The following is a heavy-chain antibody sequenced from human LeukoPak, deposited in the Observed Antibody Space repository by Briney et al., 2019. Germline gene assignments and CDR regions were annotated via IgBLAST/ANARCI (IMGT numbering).Heavy chain of an antibody. CDR3: AGGQGWHFDL. Sequence: GGSLRLSCAASGFTFSSYAMTWVRQASGKGLEWVSVIGGSGGGAYYADSVKGRFTISRDISKNTLYLQMNSLRAEDTAVYYCAGGQGWHFDLWGLGTLITVSS. CDR2: IGGSGGGA. V-gene: IGHV3-23*01. CDR1: GFTFSSYA. J-gene: IGHJ2*01.